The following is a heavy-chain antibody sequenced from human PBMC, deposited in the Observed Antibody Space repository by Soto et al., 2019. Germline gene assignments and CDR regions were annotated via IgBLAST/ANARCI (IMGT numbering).Heavy chain of an antibody. D-gene: IGHD2-15*01. Sequence: AGGSLRLSCAASGFTFSSYGMHWVRQAPGKGLEWVAVIWYDGSNKYYADSVKGRFTISRDNSKNTLYLQMNSLRAEDTAVYYCASCSGGSCYSTQYYYYGMDVWGQGTKVTVSS. CDR1: GFTFSSYG. J-gene: IGHJ6*02. CDR3: ASCSGGSCYSTQYYYYGMDV. CDR2: IWYDGSNK. V-gene: IGHV3-33*01.